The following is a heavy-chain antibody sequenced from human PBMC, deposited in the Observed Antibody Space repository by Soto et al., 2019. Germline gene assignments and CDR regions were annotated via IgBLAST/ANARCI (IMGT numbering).Heavy chain of an antibody. Sequence: PGGSLRLSCVVSGFSFSTYGVTWVRQAPGTGLEWVCGVSGGSGVTHYTDSVKGRFTISGDDSKNTVYLQMHSLRGEDTAVYYCTRWNGYGDLWGQGTLVTVSS. CDR1: GFSFSTYG. J-gene: IGHJ5*02. D-gene: IGHD1-1*01. CDR3: TRWNGYGDL. V-gene: IGHV3-23*01. CDR2: VSGGSGVT.